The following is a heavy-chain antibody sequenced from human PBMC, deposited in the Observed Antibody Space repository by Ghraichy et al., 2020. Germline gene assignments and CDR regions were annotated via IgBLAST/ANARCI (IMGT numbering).Heavy chain of an antibody. V-gene: IGHV3-23*01. J-gene: IGHJ4*02. CDR2: LSGSGVST. CDR1: GFTFSSYA. Sequence: GGSLRLSCVASGFTFSSYAMTWVRQAPGNGPEWVSGLSGSGVSTYYADSVKGRFTISRDNSKNTLYLQMNSLRVEDTAVYYCAKRDYSDSRGYASLFEWWGQGVLVTVSS. CDR3: AKRDYSDSRGYASLFEW. D-gene: IGHD3-22*01.